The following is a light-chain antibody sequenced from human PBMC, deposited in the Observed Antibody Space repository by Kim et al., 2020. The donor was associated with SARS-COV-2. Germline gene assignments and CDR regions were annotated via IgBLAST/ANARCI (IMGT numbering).Light chain of an antibody. CDR3: MQASPFPWT. V-gene: IGKV2-24*01. CDR1: QSLLHSDGNTS. CDR2: TVS. Sequence: PASISCTSSQSLLHSDGNTSLSWFHPRPGQPPIPLISTVSVRFSVVPDRFSGSGAGTYFTLRISRVEADDVGVYYCMQASPFPWTFGQGTKVDIK. J-gene: IGKJ1*01.